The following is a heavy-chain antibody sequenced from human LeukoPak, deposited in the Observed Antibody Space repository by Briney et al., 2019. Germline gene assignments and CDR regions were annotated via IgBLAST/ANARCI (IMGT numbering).Heavy chain of an antibody. V-gene: IGHV3-74*01. J-gene: IGHJ6*03. CDR3: ARSTSHYYDYYMDV. Sequence: GGSLRLSCAASGFTFSSYSMNWVRQPPGKGLVWVSRINSDGSSTTYADSVMGRFTISRDNATNTLFLQMNSLRADDTAVYYCARSTSHYYDYYMDVWGKGTTVTISS. CDR2: INSDGSST. CDR1: GFTFSSYS.